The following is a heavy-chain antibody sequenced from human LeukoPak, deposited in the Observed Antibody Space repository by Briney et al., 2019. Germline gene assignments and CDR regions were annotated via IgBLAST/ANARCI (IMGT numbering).Heavy chain of an antibody. D-gene: IGHD5-12*01. Sequence: ASVKDSCKASRYTFISYGISCVRQAPGQGLEWMGWISAYNGNTNYVQKLRGRVTMTTDTSTSTAYMELRSLRSDDTAVYYCARVGGYSGYEDYYYYGMDVWGKGTTVTVSS. J-gene: IGHJ6*04. CDR1: RYTFISYG. CDR2: ISAYNGNT. V-gene: IGHV1-18*04. CDR3: ARVGGYSGYEDYYYYGMDV.